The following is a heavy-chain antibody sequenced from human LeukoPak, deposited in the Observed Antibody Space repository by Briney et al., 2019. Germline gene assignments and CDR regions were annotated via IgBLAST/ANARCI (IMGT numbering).Heavy chain of an antibody. V-gene: IGHV4-30-2*01. CDR1: GGSISSGGYY. J-gene: IGHJ4*02. D-gene: IGHD3-3*01. Sequence: SETLSLTCTVSGGSISSGGYYWSWIRQPPGKGLEWIGYIYHSGSTYYNPSLKSRVTISVDRSKNQFSLKLSSVTAADTAVYYCARYHFGVVIHFDYWGQGTLVTVSS. CDR2: IYHSGST. CDR3: ARYHFGVVIHFDY.